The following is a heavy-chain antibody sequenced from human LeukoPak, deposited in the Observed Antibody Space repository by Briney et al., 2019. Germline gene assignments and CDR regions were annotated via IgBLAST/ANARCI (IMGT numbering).Heavy chain of an antibody. CDR3: ASTSTKNYYYYYMDV. V-gene: IGHV1-46*01. Sequence: ASVKVSCKASGYTFTSYDINWVRQATGQGLEWMGIINPSGGSTSYAQKFQGRVTMTRDMSTSTVYMELSSLRSEDTAVYYCASTSTKNYYYYYMDVWGKGTTVTVSS. CDR2: INPSGGST. D-gene: IGHD5/OR15-5a*01. J-gene: IGHJ6*03. CDR1: GYTFTSYD.